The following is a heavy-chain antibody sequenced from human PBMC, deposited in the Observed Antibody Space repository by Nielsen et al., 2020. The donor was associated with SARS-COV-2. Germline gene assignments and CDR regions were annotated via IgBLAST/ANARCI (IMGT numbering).Heavy chain of an antibody. J-gene: IGHJ3*02. V-gene: IGHV4-34*01. CDR1: GGSFSGYY. D-gene: IGHD3-3*01. Sequence: SDPLSLTFAVYGGSFSGYYWSWIRQPPGKGLEWIAEINHSGSTNYNPSLKSRVTISVDTSKNQFSLKLSSVTAADTALYYCARAATGGRITIFGVVIIGAFDIWGKGTRVTVSS. CDR3: ARAATGGRITIFGVVIIGAFDI. CDR2: INHSGST.